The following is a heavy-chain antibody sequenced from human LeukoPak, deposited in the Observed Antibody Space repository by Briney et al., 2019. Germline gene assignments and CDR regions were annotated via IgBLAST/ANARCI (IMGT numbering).Heavy chain of an antibody. D-gene: IGHD3-16*01. CDR2: VRYDGSDK. J-gene: IGHJ3*01. V-gene: IGHV3-30*02. CDR3: AKRADEYDSSRAFYDAFDL. Sequence: GGSLRLSCAASGFTFRTYGMRGVRPAPGKGVEGVTFVRYDGSDKYYADSGSGRFIMSRVNSKTALVLQMNSLRFDGTAVYYCAKRADEYDSSRAFYDAFDLWGQGTMVTVSS. CDR1: GFTFRTYG.